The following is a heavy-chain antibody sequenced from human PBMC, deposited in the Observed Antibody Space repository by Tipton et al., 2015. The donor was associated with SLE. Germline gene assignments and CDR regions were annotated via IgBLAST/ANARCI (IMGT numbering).Heavy chain of an antibody. J-gene: IGHJ4*02. CDR1: GGSISNYY. Sequence: TLSLTCTVSGGSISNYYWSWIRQPPGKGLEWIGYIYYSGSTNYNPSLKSRINISVDTSKNQFSLKLSSVTAADTAVYYCARAVGDTSGYLDYWGLGTLVTVSS. V-gene: IGHV4-59*12. CDR2: IYYSGST. CDR3: ARAVGDTSGYLDY. D-gene: IGHD3-22*01.